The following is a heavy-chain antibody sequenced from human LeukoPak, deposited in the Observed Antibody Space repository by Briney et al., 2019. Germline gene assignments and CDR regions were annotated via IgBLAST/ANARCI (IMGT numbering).Heavy chain of an antibody. CDR3: ARDLIVGATKWFDP. CDR2: ISYDGSNK. Sequence: PGGSLRLSCAASGFTFSSYAMHWVRQAPGKGLEWVAVISYDGSNKYYADSVKGRFTIFRDNSKNTLYLQMNSLRAEDTAVYYCARDLIVGATKWFDPWGQGTLVTVSS. D-gene: IGHD1-26*01. J-gene: IGHJ5*02. CDR1: GFTFSSYA. V-gene: IGHV3-30*04.